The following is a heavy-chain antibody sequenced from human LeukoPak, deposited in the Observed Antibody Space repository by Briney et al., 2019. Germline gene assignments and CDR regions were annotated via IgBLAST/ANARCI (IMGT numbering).Heavy chain of an antibody. CDR3: ATYTHWVAGDV. CDR2: MNQDGSAK. J-gene: IGHJ6*02. D-gene: IGHD3-16*01. CDR1: GFTFSDSW. V-gene: IGHV3-7*01. Sequence: GGSLRLSCAASGFTFSDSWMSWVRQAPGKGLEWVANMNQDGSAKGYVDSVKGRFTISRDNSRNYLYLQMSSLRPEDTAVYYCATYTHWVAGDVWGQGTTVTVSS.